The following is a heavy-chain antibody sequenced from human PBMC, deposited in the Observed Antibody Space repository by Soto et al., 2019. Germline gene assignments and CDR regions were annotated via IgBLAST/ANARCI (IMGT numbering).Heavy chain of an antibody. D-gene: IGHD3-16*01. J-gene: IGHJ6*02. CDR2: INPNSGGT. CDR3: ARDLRGTNYYYYGMDV. Sequence: ASVKVSCKASGYTFTGYYMHWVRRAPGQGLEWMGWINPNSGGTNYAQKFQGWVTMTRDTSISTAYMELSRLRSDDTAVYYCARDLRGTNYYYYGMDVWGQGTTVTVSS. CDR1: GYTFTGYY. V-gene: IGHV1-2*04.